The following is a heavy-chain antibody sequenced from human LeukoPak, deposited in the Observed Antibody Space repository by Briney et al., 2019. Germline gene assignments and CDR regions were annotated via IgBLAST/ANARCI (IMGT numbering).Heavy chain of an antibody. V-gene: IGHV1-18*01. CDR2: INAYNGNT. Sequence: ASVKVSCKTSGYIFTSYGISWMRQAPGQGLEWMGWINAYNGNTNYAQKLQGRVTMTTDASTSTAYMELRSLRSDDTAVYFCARVSTGITGTPYYFDYWGQGTLVTVSS. D-gene: IGHD1-20*01. CDR1: GYIFTSYG. J-gene: IGHJ4*02. CDR3: ARVSTGITGTPYYFDY.